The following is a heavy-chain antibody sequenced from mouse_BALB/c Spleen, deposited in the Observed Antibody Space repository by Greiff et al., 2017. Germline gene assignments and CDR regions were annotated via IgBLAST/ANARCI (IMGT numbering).Heavy chain of an antibody. D-gene: IGHD2-4*01. CDR3: ARDYDGFAY. Sequence: DVKLVESGGGLVKPGGSLKLSCAASGFTFSSYAMSWVRQTPEKRLEWVASISSGGSTYYPDSVKGRFTISRDNARNILYLQMSSLKSEDTAMYYCARDYDGFAYWGQGTLVTVSA. CDR1: GFTFSSYA. V-gene: IGHV5-6-5*01. J-gene: IGHJ3*01. CDR2: ISSGGST.